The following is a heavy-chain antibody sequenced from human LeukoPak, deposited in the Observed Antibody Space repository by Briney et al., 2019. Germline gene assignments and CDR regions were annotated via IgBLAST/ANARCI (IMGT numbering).Heavy chain of an antibody. V-gene: IGHV3-33*01. CDR2: IWYDGSNK. D-gene: IGHD2-2*01. Sequence: GGSLRLSCAASGFTFSSCGMHWVRQAPGKGLEWVAVIWYDGSNKYYADSVKGRFTISRDNSKNTLYLQMSSLRSEDTAVYYCAREICSSTSCPFDYWGQGTLVTVSS. J-gene: IGHJ4*02. CDR1: GFTFSSCG. CDR3: AREICSSTSCPFDY.